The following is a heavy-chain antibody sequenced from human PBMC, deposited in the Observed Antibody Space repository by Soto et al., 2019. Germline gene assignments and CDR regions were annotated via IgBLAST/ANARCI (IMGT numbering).Heavy chain of an antibody. Sequence: ASVNVSCKASGYTFTSYAMHWVRQAPGQRLEWMGWINAGNGNTKYSQKFQGRSTISRDNSKDTLYLQMNNLRAEDTAVYYCAGTGLQIIQATSYYYGLDVWGQGTTVTVSS. J-gene: IGHJ6*02. V-gene: IGHV1-3*01. CDR2: INAGNGNT. CDR3: AGTGLQIIQATSYYYGLDV. CDR1: GYTFTSYA. D-gene: IGHD3-3*01.